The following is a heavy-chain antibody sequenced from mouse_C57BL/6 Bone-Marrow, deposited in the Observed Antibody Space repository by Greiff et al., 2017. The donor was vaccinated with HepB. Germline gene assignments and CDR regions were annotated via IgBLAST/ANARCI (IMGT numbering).Heavy chain of an antibody. D-gene: IGHD1-1*01. J-gene: IGHJ3*01. CDR1: GYTFTSYG. CDR3: ARTGIYYYGSSPFAY. Sequence: QVQLQQSGAELARPGASVKLSCKASGYTFTSYGISWVKQRPGQGLEWIGEIYPRSGNTYYNEKFKGKATLTADKSSSTAYMELRSLTSEDSAVYFCARTGIYYYGSSPFAYWGQGTLVTVSA. CDR2: IYPRSGNT. V-gene: IGHV1-81*01.